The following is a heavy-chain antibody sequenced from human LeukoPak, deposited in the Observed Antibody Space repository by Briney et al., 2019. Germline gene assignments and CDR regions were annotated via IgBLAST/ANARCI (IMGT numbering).Heavy chain of an antibody. D-gene: IGHD1-26*01. Sequence: ASVKVSCKASGSTFTDYYMHWVRQAPGQGLEWMGWINPNSGGTNYAQKFQGRVTMTRDTSISTAYMELRSLRSDDTAVYYCARRSGSAFDYWGQGTLVTVSS. J-gene: IGHJ4*02. CDR3: ARRSGSAFDY. V-gene: IGHV1-2*02. CDR2: INPNSGGT. CDR1: GSTFTDYY.